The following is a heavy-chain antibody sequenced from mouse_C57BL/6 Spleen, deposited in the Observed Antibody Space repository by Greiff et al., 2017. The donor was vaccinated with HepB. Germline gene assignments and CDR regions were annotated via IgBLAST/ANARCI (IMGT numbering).Heavy chain of an antibody. V-gene: IGHV1-7*01. CDR2: INPSSGYT. CDR3: ARSPHEDYAMDY. J-gene: IGHJ4*01. CDR1: GYTFTSYW. Sequence: QVQLKESGAELAKPGASVKLSCKASGYTFTSYWMHWVKQRPGQGLEWIGYINPSSGYTKYNQKFKDKATLTADKSSSTAYMQLSSLTYEDPAVYYCARSPHEDYAMDYWGQGTSVTVSS.